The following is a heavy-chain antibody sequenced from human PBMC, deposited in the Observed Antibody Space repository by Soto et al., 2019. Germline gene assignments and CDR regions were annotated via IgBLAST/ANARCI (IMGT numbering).Heavy chain of an antibody. CDR2: IYYSGST. CDR1: GGSISSYY. J-gene: IGHJ6*02. CDR3: ARVFGSSSNRSYYYYGMDV. Sequence: SETLSLTCTVSGGSISSYYWSWIRQPPGKGLEWIGYIYYSGSTNYNPSLKSRVTISVDTSKNQFSLKLSSVTAADTAVYYCARVFGSSSNRSYYYYGMDVWGQGTTVTVSS. V-gene: IGHV4-59*01. D-gene: IGHD6-6*01.